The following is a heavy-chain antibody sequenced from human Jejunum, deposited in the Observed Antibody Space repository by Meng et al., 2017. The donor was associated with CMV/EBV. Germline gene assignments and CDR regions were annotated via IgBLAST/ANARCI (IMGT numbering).Heavy chain of an antibody. D-gene: IGHD1-7*01. J-gene: IGHJ4*02. CDR1: GDSISRVIW. Sequence: QVRLKVSDPGLVKPSGSLSPTCTVTGDSISRVIWWSWVRQPPGKGLEWIGEVYHRGDTNYNPSLKSRVDISVDKSKNQFYLSLFSVTAADTAVYYCGRDQGRELINHWGQGTLVTVSS. V-gene: IGHV4-4*02. CDR3: GRDQGRELINH. CDR2: VYHRGDT.